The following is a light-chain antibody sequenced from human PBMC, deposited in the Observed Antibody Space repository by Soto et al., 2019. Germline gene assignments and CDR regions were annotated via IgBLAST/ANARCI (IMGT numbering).Light chain of an antibody. V-gene: IGLV2-23*01. CDR3: SSYAGSDILVV. CDR2: EGS. CDR1: SSDIGSYNL. Sequence: QSALTQPGSVSGSPGQSITISCSGTSSDIGSYNLVSWYQQHPGKAPKLIIFEGSRLPSGVSSRFSGSKSGNTASLTISGLRAEDEADSFCSSYAGSDILVVFGGGTKLTVL. J-gene: IGLJ2*01.